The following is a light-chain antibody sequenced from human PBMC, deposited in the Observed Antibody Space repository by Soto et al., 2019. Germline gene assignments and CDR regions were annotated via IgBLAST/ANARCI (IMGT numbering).Light chain of an antibody. CDR3: QQSYSTPQVT. CDR1: QSISSY. V-gene: IGKV1-39*01. CDR2: AAS. Sequence: DIQMTQSPSSLSEYVGDRVTITCRESQSISSYLNWYQQKPGKAPKLLIYAASSLQSGVPSRFSGSGSGTDFTLTISSLQPEDFATYYCQQSYSTPQVTFGQGTRLEMK. J-gene: IGKJ5*01.